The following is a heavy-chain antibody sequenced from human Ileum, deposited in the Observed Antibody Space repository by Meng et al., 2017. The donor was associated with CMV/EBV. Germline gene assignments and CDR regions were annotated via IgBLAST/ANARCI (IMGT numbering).Heavy chain of an antibody. CDR2: IYAGGDT. Sequence: FTVSSSCMSWVRRSPGRGPEWLSMIYAGGDTYYADSLKGRFTISRDNSKNTLYLQMNSLRVEDTAVYYCARGHVAVAGSYGGGPPEYWGQGTLVTVSS. D-gene: IGHD6-19*01. CDR3: ARGHVAVAGSYGGGPPEY. J-gene: IGHJ4*02. V-gene: IGHV3-53*01. CDR1: FTVSSSC.